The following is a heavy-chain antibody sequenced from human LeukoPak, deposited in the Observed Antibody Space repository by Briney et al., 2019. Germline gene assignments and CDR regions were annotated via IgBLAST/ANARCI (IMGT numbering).Heavy chain of an antibody. CDR1: GYTFTRYD. Sequence: GASVKVSCKASGYTFTRYDMNWVRQAPGQGLEWMGWTNPNSHNAGYAQKFQGRVTLTWDTSISTAYMELSSLRSEDTAVYYCARGHVVHTVMVTGAFDIWGQGTMVTVSS. J-gene: IGHJ3*02. D-gene: IGHD5-18*01. CDR2: TNPNSHNA. V-gene: IGHV1-8*01. CDR3: ARGHVVHTVMVTGAFDI.